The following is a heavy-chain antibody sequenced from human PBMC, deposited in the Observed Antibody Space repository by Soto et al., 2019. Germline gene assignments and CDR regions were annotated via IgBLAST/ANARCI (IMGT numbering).Heavy chain of an antibody. CDR1: GGYFHDDY. V-gene: IGHV4-34*01. D-gene: IGHD4-4*01. Sequence: QVQLQQWGAGLLKPSETLSLTCGVYGGYFHDDYWSGIRQSPGKGLEWIGEIKRSGNTYYNPSLGSRVRTSIDLSKTQFSLSLTSVTAAATAVYYCARGLTTVYLMRRYYAFDIWSQGTMVTVSS. J-gene: IGHJ3*02. CDR3: ARGLTTVYLMRRYYAFDI. CDR2: IKRSGNT.